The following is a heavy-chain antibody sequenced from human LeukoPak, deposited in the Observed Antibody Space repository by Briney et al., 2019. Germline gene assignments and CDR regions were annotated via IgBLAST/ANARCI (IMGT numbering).Heavy chain of an antibody. J-gene: IGHJ4*02. CDR2: IRYDGSEK. D-gene: IGHD3-3*01. V-gene: IGHV3-30*02. Sequence: GGSLRLSCAASGFTFSSYGTRWVRQAPGKGLEWVAFIRYDGSEKYYADSVKGRFTISRDNSKNTLYLQMNSLRVEDTAVYYCAARDFWSGPASDYWGQGTLVTVSS. CDR3: AARDFWSGPASDY. CDR1: GFTFSSYG.